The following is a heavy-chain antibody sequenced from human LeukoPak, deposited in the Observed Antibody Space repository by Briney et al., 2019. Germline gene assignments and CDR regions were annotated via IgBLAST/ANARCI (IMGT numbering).Heavy chain of an antibody. V-gene: IGHV3-48*04. CDR3: AELGITMIGGV. CDR2: ISSSGSTI. Sequence: GSLRLSCVASGFTFSSYNMNWVRQAPGKGLEWVSYISSSGSTIYYADSVKGRFTISRDNAKNSLYLQMNSLRAEDTAVYYCAELGITMIGGVWGKGTTVTISS. CDR1: GFTFSSYN. J-gene: IGHJ6*04. D-gene: IGHD3-10*02.